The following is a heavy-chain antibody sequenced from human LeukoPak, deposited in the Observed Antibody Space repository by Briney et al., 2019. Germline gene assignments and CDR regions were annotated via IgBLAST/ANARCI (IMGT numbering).Heavy chain of an antibody. J-gene: IGHJ4*02. CDR1: GFTFSKYW. Sequence: PGGSLRLSCAASGFTFSKYWMLWVRQAPGKGLESVSRINTDGTVTTYADSVKGRFTVSRVNADNTMFLQMNSVRDKDTAVYYCATKQWLAPPPDSWGQGTPVTVSS. CDR3: ATKQWLAPPPDS. CDR2: INTDGTVT. V-gene: IGHV3-74*01. D-gene: IGHD6-19*01.